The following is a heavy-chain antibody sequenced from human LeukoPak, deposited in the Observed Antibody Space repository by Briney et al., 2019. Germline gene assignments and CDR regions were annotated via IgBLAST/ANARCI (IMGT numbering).Heavy chain of an antibody. CDR1: GFTFRSYW. CDR3: ARALYNHGWYPDYFDY. V-gene: IGHV3-7*01. CDR2: IKPDGYDK. Sequence: GGSLRLSCAASGFTFRSYWMGWVRQAPGKGLEWVANIKPDGYDKYYVDSLKGRFTISRDNAKNSLYLQMDSLTAEDTAVYYCARALYNHGWYPDYFDYWGQGTLVTVPS. D-gene: IGHD6-19*01. J-gene: IGHJ4*02.